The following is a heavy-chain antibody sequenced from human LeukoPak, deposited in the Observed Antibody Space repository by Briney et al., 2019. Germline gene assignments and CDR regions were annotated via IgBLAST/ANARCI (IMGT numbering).Heavy chain of an antibody. V-gene: IGHV1-18*01. CDR2: ISAYNGNT. CDR1: GYTFTSYG. Sequence: ASVKVSCKASGYTFTSYGISWVRQAPGQGLEWMGWISAYNGNTNYAQKLQGRVTMTTDTSTSTAYMELRSLGSDDTAVYYCARDGDPFDYGGKSIGYWGQGTLVTVSS. D-gene: IGHD4-23*01. CDR3: ARDGDPFDYGGKSIGY. J-gene: IGHJ4*02.